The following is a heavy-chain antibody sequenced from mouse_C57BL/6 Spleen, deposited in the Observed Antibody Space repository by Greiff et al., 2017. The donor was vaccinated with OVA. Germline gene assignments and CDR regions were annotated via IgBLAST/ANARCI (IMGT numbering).Heavy chain of an antibody. CDR3: ASTAQSTFAY. CDR1: GYTFTSYW. CDR2: IHPSDSDT. V-gene: IGHV1-74*01. D-gene: IGHD3-2*02. J-gene: IGHJ3*01. Sequence: QVHVKQPGAELVKPGASVKVSCKASGYTFTSYWMHWVKQRPGQGLEWIGRIHPSDSDTNYHQKFKGKATLPVDKSSSTAYMQLSSLTSEDSAVYYCASTAQSTFAYWGQGTLVTVSA.